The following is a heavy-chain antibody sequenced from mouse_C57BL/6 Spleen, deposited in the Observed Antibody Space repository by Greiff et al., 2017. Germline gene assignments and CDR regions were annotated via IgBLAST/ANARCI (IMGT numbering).Heavy chain of an antibody. J-gene: IGHJ2*01. CDR1: GYAFSSSW. CDR3: VSIYYYGSSSY. CDR2: IYPGDGDT. D-gene: IGHD1-1*01. Sequence: VQLQESGPELVKPGASVKISCKASGYAFSSSWMNWVKQRPGKGLEWIGRIYPGDGDTNYNGKFKGKATLTADKSSSTAYMQLSSLTSEDSAVYFCVSIYYYGSSSYWDQGTTLTVSS. V-gene: IGHV1-82*01.